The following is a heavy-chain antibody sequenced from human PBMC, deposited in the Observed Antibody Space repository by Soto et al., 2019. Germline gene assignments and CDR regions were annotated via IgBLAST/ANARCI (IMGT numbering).Heavy chain of an antibody. CDR2: ISAYNGNT. J-gene: IGHJ4*02. CDR3: ARDATYYYDSSGYFPVDY. Sequence: ASVKVSCKASGYTFTSYVISWVRQAPGQGLEWMGWISAYNGNTNYAQKLQGRVTMTTDTSTSTAYMELRSLRSDDTAVYYCARDATYYYDSSGYFPVDYWGQGTLVTVSS. V-gene: IGHV1-18*01. CDR1: GYTFTSYV. D-gene: IGHD3-22*01.